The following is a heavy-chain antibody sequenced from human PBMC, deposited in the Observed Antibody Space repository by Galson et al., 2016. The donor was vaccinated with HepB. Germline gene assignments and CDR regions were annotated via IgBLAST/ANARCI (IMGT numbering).Heavy chain of an antibody. V-gene: IGHV4-34*01. Sequence: SETLSLTCGVSGGSFTDNFWSWIRQPPGKGLEWIGEINRRGTTKNNPSLKGRVSISLDISKKEVSLQLTSVTAADTAIYYCARVTLTTGLADSWGQGILVSVSS. CDR3: ARVTLTTGLADS. CDR2: INRRGTT. D-gene: IGHD4-17*01. J-gene: IGHJ4*02. CDR1: GGSFTDNF.